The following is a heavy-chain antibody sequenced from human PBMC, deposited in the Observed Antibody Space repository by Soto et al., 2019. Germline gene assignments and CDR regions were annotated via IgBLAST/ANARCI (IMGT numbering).Heavy chain of an antibody. CDR1: GGSISGYY. V-gene: IGHV4-59*08. Sequence: QVQLQESDPGLVKPSETLSLTCTVSGGSISGYYWSWIRQPPGKGLEWIGYIHYGGSTNYNPSLKSRVTISVDTSKNQFSLNLSSVTAADTAVYFCARHYYDSAGYYNIFDYWGQGTLVTVSS. D-gene: IGHD3-22*01. J-gene: IGHJ4*02. CDR3: ARHYYDSAGYYNIFDY. CDR2: IHYGGST.